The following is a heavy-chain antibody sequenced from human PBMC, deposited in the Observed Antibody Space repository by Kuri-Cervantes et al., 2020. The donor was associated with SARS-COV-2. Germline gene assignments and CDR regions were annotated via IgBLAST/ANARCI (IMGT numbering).Heavy chain of an antibody. J-gene: IGHJ4*02. V-gene: IGHV3-30-3*01. Sequence: GESLKISCAASGFTFSSYAMHWVRQAPGKGLEWVAVISYDGSNKYYADSVKGRFTISRDNSKNTLYLQMNSLRAEDTAVYYCARVHGLMPLLGPFDYWGQGTLVTVSS. CDR3: ARVHGLMPLLGPFDY. D-gene: IGHD2-15*01. CDR1: GFTFSSYA. CDR2: ISYDGSNK.